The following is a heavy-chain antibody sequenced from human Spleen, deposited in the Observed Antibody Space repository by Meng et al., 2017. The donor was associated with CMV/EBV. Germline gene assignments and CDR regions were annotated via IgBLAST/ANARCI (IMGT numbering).Heavy chain of an antibody. V-gene: IGHV1-2*02. CDR3: AGVVPAAIRGYYYYGMDV. CDR2: INPNSGGT. Sequence: ASVKVSCKASGYTFTGYDMHWVRQAPGQGLEWMGWINPNSGGTNYAQKFQGRVTMTRDTSISTAYMELSRLRSDDTAVYYCAGVVPAAIRGYYYYGMDVWGQGTTVTVSS. D-gene: IGHD2-2*02. J-gene: IGHJ6*02. CDR1: GYTFTGYD.